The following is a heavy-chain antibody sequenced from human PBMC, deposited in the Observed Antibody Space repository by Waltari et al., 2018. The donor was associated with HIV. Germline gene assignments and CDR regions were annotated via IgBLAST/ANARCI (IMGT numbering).Heavy chain of an antibody. Sequence: QVQLQESGPGLVKPSETLSLTCTVFGGSISSNYWRWIRQPPGKGLEWIGYIYYSGNTKYNPSLKSRVTTSVDTSKNQFSLKLNSVTAADTAVYYCARQTLWFGELLGPAFDIWGQGTLVTVSS. D-gene: IGHD3-10*01. CDR1: GGSISSNY. CDR2: IYYSGNT. J-gene: IGHJ3*02. CDR3: ARQTLWFGELLGPAFDI. V-gene: IGHV4-59*01.